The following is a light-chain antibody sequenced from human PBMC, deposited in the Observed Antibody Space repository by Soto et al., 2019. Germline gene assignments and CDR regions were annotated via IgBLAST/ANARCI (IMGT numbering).Light chain of an antibody. CDR1: QGISSY. Sequence: DIQLTKSPSFLSASVGARVTITCRASQGISSYLAWYQQKPGKAPKLLIYAASTLQSGVPSRFSGSGSGTDFTLTISSLQPEDFATYYCQQLNSYPLTFGGGTKVEIK. J-gene: IGKJ4*01. CDR2: AAS. V-gene: IGKV1-9*01. CDR3: QQLNSYPLT.